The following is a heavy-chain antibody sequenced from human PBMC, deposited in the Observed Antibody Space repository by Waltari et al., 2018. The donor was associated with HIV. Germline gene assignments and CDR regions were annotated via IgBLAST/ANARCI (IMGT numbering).Heavy chain of an antibody. CDR3: ARVKAYYYDNSGFYFFDY. Sequence: QVQLQESGPGLVKPSETLSLTCSVSGGSLRDSFWRWIRLPPGKGREWVGHVSSTGNAKYNPSLQSRVAISVDTSKSQFSLRLTSVTAADTAVYFCARVKAYYYDNSGFYFFDYWGQGTLVTVSS. V-gene: IGHV4-59*01. J-gene: IGHJ4*02. CDR2: VSSTGNA. D-gene: IGHD3-22*01. CDR1: GGSLRDSF.